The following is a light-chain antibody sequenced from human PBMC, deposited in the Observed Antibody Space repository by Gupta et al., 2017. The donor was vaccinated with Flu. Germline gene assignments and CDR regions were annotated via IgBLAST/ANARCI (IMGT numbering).Light chain of an antibody. Sequence: QSVLTQPPSASGTPGQRVTISCFGGDSNIGSNYVYWYQQFPGTAPKLLIYRTDQRPSGGPDRFSGSKSGASASLTISGLRSEDDADYYCAGWDNARGGRVVFGGGTKLSVL. CDR1: DSNIGSNY. CDR3: AGWDNARGGRVV. J-gene: IGLJ2*01. V-gene: IGLV1-47*01. CDR2: RTD.